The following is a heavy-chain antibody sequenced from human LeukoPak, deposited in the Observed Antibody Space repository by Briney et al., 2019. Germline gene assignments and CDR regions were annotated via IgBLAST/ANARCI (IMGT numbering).Heavy chain of an antibody. CDR3: AAAKQWLVPDY. J-gene: IGHJ4*02. V-gene: IGHV3-53*01. CDR1: GFTVSSNY. CDR2: IYSGGST. Sequence: GGSLRLSCAASGFTVSSNYMTWVRQAPGKGLEWVSVIYSGGSTYYADSVKGRFTISRDNSKNTLYLQMNSLRAEDTALYYCAAAKQWLVPDYWGQGTLVTVSS. D-gene: IGHD6-19*01.